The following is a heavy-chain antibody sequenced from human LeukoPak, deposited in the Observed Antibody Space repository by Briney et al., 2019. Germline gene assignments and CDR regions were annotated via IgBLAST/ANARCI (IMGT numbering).Heavy chain of an antibody. J-gene: IGHJ6*02. CDR1: GGSISSYY. D-gene: IGHD5-12*01. CDR2: IYYSGST. CDR3: ARGRGYDSLSMDV. Sequence: SETLSLTCTVSGGSISSYYWSWIRQPPGKGLEWIGYIYYSGSTNYNPSLKSRVTISVDTSKNQFSLKLSSVTAADTAVYYCARGRGYDSLSMDVWGQGTTVSV. V-gene: IGHV4-59*01.